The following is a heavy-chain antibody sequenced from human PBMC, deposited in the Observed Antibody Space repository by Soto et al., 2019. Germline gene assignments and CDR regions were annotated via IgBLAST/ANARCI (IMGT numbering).Heavy chain of an antibody. D-gene: IGHD1-7*01. V-gene: IGHV4-34*01. CDR1: GGSFSGYY. CDR2: INHSGST. J-gene: IGHJ6*03. Sequence: QVQLQQWGAGLLKPSETLSLTCAVYGGSFSGYYWSWIRQPPGKGLEWIGEINHSGSTNYNPSLTSRITISVDTSKNQFSLKPSSVTAADTAVYYCARGGTSLTKGHYYYMDVWGKGTTVTVSS. CDR3: ARGGTSLTKGHYYYMDV.